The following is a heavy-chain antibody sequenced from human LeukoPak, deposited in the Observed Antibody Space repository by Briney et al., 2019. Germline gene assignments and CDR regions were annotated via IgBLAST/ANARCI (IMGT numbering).Heavy chain of an antibody. V-gene: IGHV3-30*18. CDR1: GFTFSSYG. CDR3: AKDESYYYDSSGSDY. Sequence: PGRSLRLSCAASGFTFSSYGMHWVRRAPGKGLEWVAVISYDGSNKYYADSVKGRFTISRDNSKNTLYLQMNSLRAEDTAVHYCAKDESYYYDSSGSDYWGQGTLVTVSA. CDR2: ISYDGSNK. J-gene: IGHJ4*02. D-gene: IGHD3-22*01.